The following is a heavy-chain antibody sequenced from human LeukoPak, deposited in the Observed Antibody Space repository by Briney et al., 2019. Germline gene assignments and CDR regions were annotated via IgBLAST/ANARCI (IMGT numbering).Heavy chain of an antibody. J-gene: IGHJ6*02. CDR3: ARGGYSSGRLPHTPAYYYYGMDV. D-gene: IGHD6-19*01. CDR2: INHSGST. Sequence: PSKTLSLTCAVYGGSFSGYYWSWIRQPPGKGLEWIGEINHSGSTNYNPSLKSRVTISVDTSKNQFSLKLSSVTAADTAVYYCARGGYSSGRLPHTPAYYYYGMDVWGQGTTVTVSS. CDR1: GGSFSGYY. V-gene: IGHV4-34*01.